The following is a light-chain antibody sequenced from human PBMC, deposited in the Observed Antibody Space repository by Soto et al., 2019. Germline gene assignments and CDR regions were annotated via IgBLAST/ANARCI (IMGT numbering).Light chain of an antibody. J-gene: IGLJ1*01. CDR3: AAWDDSLSGYV. Sequence: QPVLTQPPSASGTPGQRVTISCSGSSSNIGSNFVYWYQQVPGTAPKLLIHRNNQRPSGVPDRVSGSRSGTSASLAISGLRSEDEADYYCAAWDDSLSGYVFGTGTKVTVL. CDR1: SSNIGSNF. CDR2: RNN. V-gene: IGLV1-47*01.